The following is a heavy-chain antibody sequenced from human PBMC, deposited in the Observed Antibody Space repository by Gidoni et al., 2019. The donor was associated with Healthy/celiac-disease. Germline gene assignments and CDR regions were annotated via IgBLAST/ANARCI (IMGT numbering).Heavy chain of an antibody. Sequence: QVQLVQSGAEVKNPGPSAKVSSKASGSPFISYGITWVRQAPGQGLEWMGWTSAYNGNTNYAQNLQGRVTLTTDTSTSTAYMELRGLKSDDTAVYYCARDPGWGGIAAEWGQGTLVTVSS. V-gene: IGHV1-18*01. J-gene: IGHJ4*02. CDR2: TSAYNGNT. CDR1: GSPFISYG. CDR3: ARDPGWGGIAAE. D-gene: IGHD6-25*01.